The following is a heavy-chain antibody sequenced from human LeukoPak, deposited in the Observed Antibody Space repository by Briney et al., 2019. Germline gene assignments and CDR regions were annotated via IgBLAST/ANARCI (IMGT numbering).Heavy chain of an antibody. CDR2: IFPSDSET. CDR1: GYSFSSYW. CDR3: ARQDGSFDY. J-gene: IGHJ4*02. Sequence: GESLKIFCKGSGYSFSSYWIGWVRQLPGKGLEWRGIIFPSDSETTYNPSSQSHATISADKYISIAYLQWSSLKASDTAMYYCARQDGSFDYWGQGTLVTVSS. D-gene: IGHD3-10*01. V-gene: IGHV5-51*01.